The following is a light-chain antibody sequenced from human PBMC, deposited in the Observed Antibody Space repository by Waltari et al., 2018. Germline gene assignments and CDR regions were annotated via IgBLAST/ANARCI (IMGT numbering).Light chain of an antibody. CDR2: SNT. V-gene: IGLV1-44*01. Sequence: QYVLTQPPSASGTRGQRVTISCSGSSSHIGSNSINWYQQLPGTAPRLLIYSNTQRPSGVPDRFSGSKSGTSASLAISGLQSEDEADYYCAAWDDSLNGVIFGGGTKLTVL. CDR3: AAWDDSLNGVI. CDR1: SSHIGSNS. J-gene: IGLJ2*01.